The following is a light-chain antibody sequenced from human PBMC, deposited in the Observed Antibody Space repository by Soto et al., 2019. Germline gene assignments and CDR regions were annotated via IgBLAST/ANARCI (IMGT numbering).Light chain of an antibody. J-gene: IGLJ1*01. V-gene: IGLV2-23*01. CDR3: CSYAGTRTSWV. CDR1: SSDVGTFNL. Sequence: ALTQPASVSGFLGQSITMSCTGSSSDVGTFNLVSWFQQHPGKAPKLLIFEGTKRPSGVSDRFSGSKSGNTASLTISGLQAEDEADYHCCSYAGTRTSWVFGTGTKLTVL. CDR2: EGT.